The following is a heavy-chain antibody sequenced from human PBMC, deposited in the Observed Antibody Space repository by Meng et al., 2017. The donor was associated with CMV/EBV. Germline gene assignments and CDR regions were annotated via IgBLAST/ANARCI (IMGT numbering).Heavy chain of an antibody. CDR1: GTFTRDA. Sequence: GTFTRDAISWVRHAPRQGPEWMGGIIPIFGSANYAQKFPARVTIPTDDSTSTAYLELRSLSSEDPAVYYCARHPAEMVAASYFQHWGQGTLVTVSS. V-gene: IGHV1-69*05. CDR3: ARHPAEMVAASYFQH. J-gene: IGHJ1*01. CDR2: IIPIFGSA. D-gene: IGHD2-15*01.